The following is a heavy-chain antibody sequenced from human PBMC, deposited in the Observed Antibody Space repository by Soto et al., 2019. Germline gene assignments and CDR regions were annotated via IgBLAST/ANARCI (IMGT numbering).Heavy chain of an antibody. J-gene: IGHJ4*02. D-gene: IGHD2-21*02. Sequence: SETLSLTCTVSGGSISDHYYMWIRQSPGKGLEYIGYIYNGGRTDYNPSLKSRVIISVDTSKNQFSLKLTSVTAADTAVYYCARWTYCGGDCYWLDFWGQGTLVTVSS. CDR2: IYNGGRT. CDR1: GGSISDHY. CDR3: ARWTYCGGDCYWLDF. V-gene: IGHV4-59*11.